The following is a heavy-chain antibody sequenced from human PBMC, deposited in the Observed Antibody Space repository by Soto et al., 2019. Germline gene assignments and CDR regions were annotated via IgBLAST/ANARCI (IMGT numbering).Heavy chain of an antibody. CDR2: IFYLGSS. CDR3: ARHSLALRKNNWFDP. J-gene: IGHJ5*02. CDR1: GDSIISSDFY. D-gene: IGHD3-3*02. V-gene: IGHV4-39*01. Sequence: SETLSLPCTVSGDSIISSDFYWGWVRQPPGKGLEWIESIFYLGSSYYNPSLKSRVTMSVDTSKNQFSLRLRSVTAADTALYFCARHSLALRKNNWFDPWGQGIMVTVS.